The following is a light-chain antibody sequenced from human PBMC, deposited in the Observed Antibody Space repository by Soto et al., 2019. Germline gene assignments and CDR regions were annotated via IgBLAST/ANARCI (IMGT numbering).Light chain of an antibody. Sequence: SYELTQPPSVSVSPGQTASITCSGDKLGDKYTCWYQQKPGQSPVLVIYQHSQRPSGIPERFSGSNSGNTATLTISGTQAMDEADYYCQVWDSSTDVVFGGGTKLTVL. CDR2: QHS. CDR3: QVWDSSTDVV. V-gene: IGLV3-1*01. CDR1: KLGDKY. J-gene: IGLJ2*01.